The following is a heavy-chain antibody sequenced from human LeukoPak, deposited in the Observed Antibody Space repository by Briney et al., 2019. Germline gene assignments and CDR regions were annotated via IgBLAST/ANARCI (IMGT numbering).Heavy chain of an antibody. CDR3: ARDGGEQQLSTFDY. Sequence: ASVKVSCKASGYTFTSYAMHWVCQAPGQRLEWMGWINAGNGNTKYSQKFQGRVTMTRDTSTSTVYMELSSLRSEDTAVYYCARDGGEQQLSTFDYWGQGTLVTVSS. CDR2: INAGNGNT. CDR1: GYTFTSYA. D-gene: IGHD6-13*01. V-gene: IGHV1-3*01. J-gene: IGHJ4*02.